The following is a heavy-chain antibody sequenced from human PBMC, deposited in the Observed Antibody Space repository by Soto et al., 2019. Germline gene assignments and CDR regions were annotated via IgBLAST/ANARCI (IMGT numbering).Heavy chain of an antibody. Sequence: SETLSLTCTVSGASISTTNYYWSWIRQPPGKGLEWIGYIYYSGSTNYNPSLKSRVTISVDTSKNQFSLKLSSVTAADTAVYYCASGYYYDSSGYSIDYWGQGTLVTVSS. J-gene: IGHJ4*02. CDR1: GASISTTNYY. D-gene: IGHD3-22*01. CDR3: ASGYYYDSSGYSIDY. V-gene: IGHV4-61*01. CDR2: IYYSGST.